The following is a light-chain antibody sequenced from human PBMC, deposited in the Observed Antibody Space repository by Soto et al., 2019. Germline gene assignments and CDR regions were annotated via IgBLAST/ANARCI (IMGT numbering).Light chain of an antibody. CDR3: KHYGTSIN. V-gene: IGKV3-20*01. CDR1: QSVSSSY. J-gene: IGKJ5*01. Sequence: EIVLTPSPGTLSLSPGEIATLSCRASQSVSSSYLAWYQQQPGPAPRLLIYGASSRATGIPDRFSGGASGTYSTLTISRLDPEDFAVYYRKHYGTSINCGQGTRRAI. CDR2: GAS.